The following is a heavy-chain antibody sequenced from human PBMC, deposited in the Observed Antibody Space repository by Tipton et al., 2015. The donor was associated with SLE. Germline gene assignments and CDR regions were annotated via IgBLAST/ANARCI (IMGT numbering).Heavy chain of an antibody. CDR1: GGSISSSSYY. J-gene: IGHJ4*02. D-gene: IGHD3-9*01. CDR3: ARLYYDILTGYYRPFY. V-gene: IGHV4-39*07. CDR2: IYYSGST. Sequence: TLSLTCTVSGGSISSSSYYWGWIRQPPGKGLEWIGSIYYSGSTYYNPSLKSRVTISVDTSKNQFSLMLSSVTAADTAVYYCARLYYDILTGYYRPFYWGQGTLVTAPS.